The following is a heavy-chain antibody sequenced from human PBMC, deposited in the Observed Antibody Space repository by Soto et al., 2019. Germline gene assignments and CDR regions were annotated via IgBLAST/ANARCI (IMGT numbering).Heavy chain of an antibody. CDR3: ARVLYSSGVDY. V-gene: IGHV3-53*01. CDR2: IYSGGSI. CDR1: GFTVSSNY. J-gene: IGHJ4*02. D-gene: IGHD6-19*01. Sequence: GGSLRLSCAASGFTVSSNYMSWVRQAPGKGLEWVSVIYSGGSIYYADSWKGRFSISKDNSKNTMYLQMNSLGSEDTPVYYCARVLYSSGVDYWGQGTLVTVSS.